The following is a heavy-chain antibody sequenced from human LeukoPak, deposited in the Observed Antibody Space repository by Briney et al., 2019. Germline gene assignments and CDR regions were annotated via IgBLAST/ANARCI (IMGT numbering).Heavy chain of an antibody. CDR1: AFSLNAYN. CDR3: VRDRGTYRPIDY. V-gene: IGHV3-21*04. D-gene: IGHD1-26*01. J-gene: IGHJ4*02. CDR2: ISYTGTYI. Sequence: GGSLRLSCAASAFSLNAYNMNWVRQAPGKGLEWVSSISYTGTYIYCADSVKGRFTISRDNAQNSLYLQMNSLRAEDTAIYYCVRDRGTYRPIDYWGQGTLVTVSS.